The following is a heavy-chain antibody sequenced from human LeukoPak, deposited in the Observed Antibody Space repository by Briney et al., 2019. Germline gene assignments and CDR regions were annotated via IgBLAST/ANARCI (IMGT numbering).Heavy chain of an antibody. D-gene: IGHD3-3*01. J-gene: IGHJ3*02. CDR2: INHSGST. CDR3: ARTRSRDFWSGFSLHDAFDI. V-gene: IGHV4-34*01. CDR1: GGSFSGYY. Sequence: SETLSLTCAVYGGSFSGYYWSWIRQPPGKGLEWIGEINHSGSTNYNPSLKSRVTISVDTSKNQFSLKLSSVTAADTAVYYCARTRSRDFWSGFSLHDAFDIWGQGTMVTVSS.